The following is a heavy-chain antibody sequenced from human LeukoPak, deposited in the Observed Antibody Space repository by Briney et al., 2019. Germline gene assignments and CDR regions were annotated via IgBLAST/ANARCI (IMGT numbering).Heavy chain of an antibody. J-gene: IGHJ4*02. CDR1: GGSISSGSYY. D-gene: IGHD3-22*01. CDR2: IYSSGST. CDR3: ARGGYYYDSSGYYYPPDY. V-gene: IGHV4-61*02. Sequence: SQTLSLTCTVSGGSISSGSYYWSWIRQPAGKGLEWIGRIYSSGSTNYNPSLKSRVTISVDASKNQFSLKLRSVTAADTAVYYCARGGYYYDSSGYYYPPDYWGQGTLVTISS.